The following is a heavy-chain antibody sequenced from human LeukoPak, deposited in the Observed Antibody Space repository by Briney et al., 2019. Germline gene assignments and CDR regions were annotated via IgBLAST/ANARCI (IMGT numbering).Heavy chain of an antibody. CDR1: GFTFSSYG. Sequence: GGSLRLSCAASGFTFSSYGMHWVRQAPGKGLEWVAVIWYDGSNKYYADSVKGRFTISRDNAKNSLYLQMNSLRAEDTAVYYCARVGTLSYEKFFDYWGQGTLVTVSS. D-gene: IGHD1-1*01. CDR2: IWYDGSNK. CDR3: ARVGTLSYEKFFDY. J-gene: IGHJ4*02. V-gene: IGHV3-33*03.